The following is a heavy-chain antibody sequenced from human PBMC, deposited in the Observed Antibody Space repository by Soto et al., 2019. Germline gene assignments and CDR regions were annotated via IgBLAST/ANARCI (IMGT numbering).Heavy chain of an antibody. CDR2: INHSGGT. CDR1: GGSFSGYY. V-gene: IGHV4-34*01. D-gene: IGHD3-22*01. J-gene: IGHJ4*02. Sequence: SETLSLTCAVYGGSFSGYYWSWIRQPPGKGLEWIGEINHSGGTNYNPSLKSRVTISVDTSKNQFSLKLSSVTAADTAVYYCARVRGYYDSSGYRDYWGQGTLVTVSS. CDR3: ARVRGYYDSSGYRDY.